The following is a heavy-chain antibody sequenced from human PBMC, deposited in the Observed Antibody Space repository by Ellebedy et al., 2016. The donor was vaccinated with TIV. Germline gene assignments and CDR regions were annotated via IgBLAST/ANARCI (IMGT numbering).Heavy chain of an antibody. CDR2: IYPGDSDT. Sequence: GESLKISCKGSGYSFTSYWIGWVRQMPGKGLEWMGIIYPGDSDTRYSPSFQGQVTISADKSISTAYLQWSSLKASDTAMYYCARQGSGRYSSGCLDYWGQGTLVTVSS. CDR1: GYSFTSYW. D-gene: IGHD6-19*01. CDR3: ARQGSGRYSSGCLDY. V-gene: IGHV5-51*01. J-gene: IGHJ4*02.